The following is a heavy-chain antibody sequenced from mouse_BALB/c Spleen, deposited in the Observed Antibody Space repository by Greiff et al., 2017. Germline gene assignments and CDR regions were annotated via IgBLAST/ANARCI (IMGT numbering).Heavy chain of an antibody. V-gene: IGHV1-69*02. CDR3: TRYDGNSWFAY. J-gene: IGHJ3*01. CDR2: IYPSDSYT. Sequence: QVQLQQPGAELVRPGASVKLSCKASGYTFTSYWINWVKQRPGQGLEWIGNIYPSDSYTNYNQKFKDKATLTVDKSSSTAYMQLSSPTSEDSAVYYCTRYDGNSWFAYWGQGTLVTVSA. CDR1: GYTFTSYW. D-gene: IGHD2-1*01.